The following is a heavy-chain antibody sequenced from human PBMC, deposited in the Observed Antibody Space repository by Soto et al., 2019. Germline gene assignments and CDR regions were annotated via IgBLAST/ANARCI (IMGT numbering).Heavy chain of an antibody. CDR2: INHSGNT. CDR1: GGSFSGSY. D-gene: IGHD3-10*01. V-gene: IGHV4-34*01. J-gene: IGHJ4*02. CDR3: ASGGWFGEYGHYFDY. Sequence: PSETLSLTCAVYGGSFSGSYWGWIRQPPGKGLEWVGEINHSGNTNYNPSLKSRVTISPDTSRNQFSLKLSSVTAADTAVYYCASGGWFGEYGHYFDYWGQGTLVTVSS.